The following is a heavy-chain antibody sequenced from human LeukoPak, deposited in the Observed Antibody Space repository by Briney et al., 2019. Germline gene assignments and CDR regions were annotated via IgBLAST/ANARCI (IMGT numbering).Heavy chain of an antibody. CDR1: GFTFRNYG. Sequence: GGSLRLSCTASGFTFRNYGMHWVRQAPGKGLEWVAVISSDGRIDYYMDSVKGRFSISRDNSKNTLHLQLNSLRPEDTAVYYCAKEGGQHGSDRYHFDYWGQGTLVTVSS. D-gene: IGHD3-10*01. CDR2: ISSDGRID. CDR3: AKEGGQHGSDRYHFDY. V-gene: IGHV3-30*18. J-gene: IGHJ4*02.